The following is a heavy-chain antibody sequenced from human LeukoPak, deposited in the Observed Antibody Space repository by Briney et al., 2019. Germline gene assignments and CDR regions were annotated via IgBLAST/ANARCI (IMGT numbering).Heavy chain of an antibody. V-gene: IGHV4-59*12. CDR1: GGSISSYY. J-gene: IGHJ3*02. CDR3: ARDGTYYYDSSGVADAFDI. Sequence: SETLSLTCTVSGGSISSYYWSWIRQPPGKGLEWIGYIYYSGSTNYNPSLKSRVTISVDTSKNQFSLKLSSVTAADTAVYYCARDGTYYYDSSGVADAFDIWGQGTMVTVSS. CDR2: IYYSGST. D-gene: IGHD3-22*01.